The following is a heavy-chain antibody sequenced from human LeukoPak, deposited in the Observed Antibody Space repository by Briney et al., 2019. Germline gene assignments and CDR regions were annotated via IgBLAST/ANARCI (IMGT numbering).Heavy chain of an antibody. CDR1: GFTFSSFA. CDR2: ISSSGVGT. Sequence: GGSLRLSCAASGFTFSSFAMSRIRQAPGKGLEWVSSISSSGVGTYYADSVRGRFTISRDNSKNTLFLQMNSLRAEDSAVYYCAKDYVVGSIDYWGQGTLVTVSS. J-gene: IGHJ4*02. V-gene: IGHV3-23*01. D-gene: IGHD2-21*01. CDR3: AKDYVVGSIDY.